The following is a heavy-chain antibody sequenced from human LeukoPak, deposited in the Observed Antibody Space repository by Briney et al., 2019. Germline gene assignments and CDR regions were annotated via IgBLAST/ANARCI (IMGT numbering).Heavy chain of an antibody. J-gene: IGHJ4*02. Sequence: PGGSLRLSCAASGFTFSSYAMSWIRQPPGKGLEWVGYINYANTNYNPSLKSRVIISMDTSKGQFSLRLSSVTAADTAVYYCARDREVGATGYYFDYWGQGTLVTVSS. V-gene: IGHV4-59*01. CDR2: INYANT. D-gene: IGHD1-26*01. CDR3: ARDREVGATGYYFDY. CDR1: GFTFSSYA.